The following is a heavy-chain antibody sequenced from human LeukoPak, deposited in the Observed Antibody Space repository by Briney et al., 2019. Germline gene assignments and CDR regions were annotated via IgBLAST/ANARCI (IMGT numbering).Heavy chain of an antibody. J-gene: IGHJ4*02. Sequence: ASVKVSCKASGYTFTGYYMHWVRQAPGQGLEWMGWINPNSGGTNYAQKFQGRVTMTRDTSISTAYMELSRLRSDDTAVYYCARGTGITMIVVVIGPPDYWGQGTLVTVSS. CDR2: INPNSGGT. CDR1: GYTFTGYY. CDR3: ARGTGITMIVVVIGPPDY. V-gene: IGHV1-2*02. D-gene: IGHD3-22*01.